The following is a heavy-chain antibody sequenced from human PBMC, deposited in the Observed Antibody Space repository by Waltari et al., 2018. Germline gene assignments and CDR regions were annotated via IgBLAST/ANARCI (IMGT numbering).Heavy chain of an antibody. J-gene: IGHJ6*02. CDR2: ISLSSSSI. Sequence: EVQLVESGGGLVQPGGSLRLACPASGFPFGSYSMNWGRQAPGKGLEWISYISLSSSSIQYADSVKGRFTISRDNANNPLYLQMNSLRADDSAVYYCTTSGMDVWGQGTTVTVSS. CDR1: GFPFGSYS. CDR3: TTSGMDV. V-gene: IGHV3-48*01.